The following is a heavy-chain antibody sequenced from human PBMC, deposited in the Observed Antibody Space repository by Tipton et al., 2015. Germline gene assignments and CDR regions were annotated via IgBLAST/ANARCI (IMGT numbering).Heavy chain of an antibody. Sequence: TLSLTCAVHDGSFSGYYWSWIRQPPGKGLEWIGEINHTGSTKYTPSLKSRVFISVDTSKKQFSLRLSSMTAADTAVYYCATGQVAGWFDPWGQGTLVTVSS. CDR2: INHTGST. CDR3: ATGQVAGWFDP. D-gene: IGHD5-12*01. J-gene: IGHJ5*02. V-gene: IGHV4-34*01. CDR1: DGSFSGYY.